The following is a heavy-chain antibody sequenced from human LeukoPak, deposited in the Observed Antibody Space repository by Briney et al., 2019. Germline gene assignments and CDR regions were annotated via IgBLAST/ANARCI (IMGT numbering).Heavy chain of an antibody. Sequence: SETLSLTCTVSGGSVSSGSYYWGWIRQPPGKGLEWIGYIYYSGSTNYNPSLKSRVTISVDTSKNPFSLKLSSVTAADTAVYYCARGVVEVVAATPYYYYGMDVWGQGTTVTVSS. V-gene: IGHV4-61*01. D-gene: IGHD2-15*01. CDR2: IYYSGST. CDR3: ARGVVEVVAATPYYYYGMDV. CDR1: GGSVSSGSYY. J-gene: IGHJ6*02.